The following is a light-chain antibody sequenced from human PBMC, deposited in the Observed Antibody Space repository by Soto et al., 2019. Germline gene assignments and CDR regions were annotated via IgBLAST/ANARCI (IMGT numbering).Light chain of an antibody. CDR3: QHRSNWPPFT. J-gene: IGKJ2*01. CDR1: QSVSTS. V-gene: IGKV3-11*01. CDR2: DAS. Sequence: EIVLTQSPATLSLSPGERATLSCRASQSVSTSLAWYQQKPGQAPRLLIYDASNRATGIPVRFSGSGYGTDFTLTISGLEPEDFAVYYCQHRSNWPPFTFGQGTKVEIK.